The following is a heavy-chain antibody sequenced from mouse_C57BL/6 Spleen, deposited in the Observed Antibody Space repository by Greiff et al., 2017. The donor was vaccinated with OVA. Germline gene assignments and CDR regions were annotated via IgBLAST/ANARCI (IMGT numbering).Heavy chain of an antibody. J-gene: IGHJ4*01. CDR3: TKTTAVDYAMDY. CDR1: GFTFSNYW. Sequence: EVKVEESGGGLVQPGGSMKLSCVASGFTFSNYWMNWVRQSPEKGLEWVAQIRLKSDNYATHYAESVKGRFTISRDDSKRSVYLQKNNLRAEDTGIYYCTKTTAVDYAMDYWGQGTSVTVSS. CDR2: IRLKSDNYAT. D-gene: IGHD1-1*01. V-gene: IGHV6-3*01.